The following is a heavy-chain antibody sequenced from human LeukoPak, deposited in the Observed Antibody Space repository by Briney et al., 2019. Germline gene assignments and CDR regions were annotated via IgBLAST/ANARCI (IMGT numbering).Heavy chain of an antibody. Sequence: SETLSLTCTVSGGSISSSSYYWGWIRQPPGKGLEWIGSIYYSGSTYYNPSLKSRVTISVDTSKNQFSLKLSSVTAADTAVYYCVLLYYYDSSGYPTPPDYWGQGTLVTVSS. CDR3: VLLYYYDSSGYPTPPDY. CDR2: IYYSGST. CDR1: GGSISSSSYY. J-gene: IGHJ4*02. V-gene: IGHV4-39*01. D-gene: IGHD3-22*01.